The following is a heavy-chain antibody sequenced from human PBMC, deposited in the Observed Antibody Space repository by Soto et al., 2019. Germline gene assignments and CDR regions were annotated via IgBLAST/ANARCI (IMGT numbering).Heavy chain of an antibody. Sequence: VQLVEYGGGLDKPGGSLRLSCAASGFTFSSYSMNWVRQAPGKGLEWVSSISSSSSYIYYGDSVKGRFTISRDNAKNSQYLQMNSLRAEDTAVYYCARDFFYWYCDVWGPGTLVTVSS. V-gene: IGHV3-21*01. CDR2: ISSSSSYI. CDR1: GFTFSSYS. CDR3: ARDFFYWYCDV. J-gene: IGHJ2*01.